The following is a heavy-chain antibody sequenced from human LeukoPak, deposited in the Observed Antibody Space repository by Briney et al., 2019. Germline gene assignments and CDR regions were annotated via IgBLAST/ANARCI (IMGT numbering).Heavy chain of an antibody. CDR1: GFTFSTYY. Sequence: PGGSLRLSCAASGFTFSTYYMNWVHQAPGKGLEWVSYISRSSSTIYYADSVQGRFTISRDNAKNSLYLQMNSLRAEDTAVYYCASGSSGWYGGYFDYWGQGTLVTVSS. J-gene: IGHJ4*02. CDR2: ISRSSSTI. D-gene: IGHD6-19*01. V-gene: IGHV3-48*01. CDR3: ASGSSGWYGGYFDY.